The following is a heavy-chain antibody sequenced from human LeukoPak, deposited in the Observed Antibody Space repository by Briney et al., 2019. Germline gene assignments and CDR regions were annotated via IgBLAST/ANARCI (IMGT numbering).Heavy chain of an antibody. CDR3: ARAGITWIQLWLPFDY. J-gene: IGHJ4*02. Sequence: GGSLRLSCAASGFTFSSYAMHWVRQAPGKGLEWVAVISYDGSNKYYADSVKGRFTISRDNAKNSLYLQMNSLRAEDTAVYYCARAGITWIQLWLPFDYWGQGTLVTVSS. CDR1: GFTFSSYA. CDR2: ISYDGSNK. V-gene: IGHV3-30-3*01. D-gene: IGHD5-18*01.